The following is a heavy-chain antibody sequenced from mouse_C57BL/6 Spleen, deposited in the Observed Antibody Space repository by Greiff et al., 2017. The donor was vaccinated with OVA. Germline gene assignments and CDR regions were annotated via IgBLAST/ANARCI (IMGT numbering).Heavy chain of an antibody. CDR2: INYDGSST. V-gene: IGHV5-16*01. Sequence: EVKLVESEGGLVQPGSSMKLSCTASGFTFSDYYMAWVRQVPEKGLEWVANINYDGSSTYYLDSLQSRFILSRDNAKNILYLQMSSLKSEDTATYYCARERDYFDYWGQGTSVTVSS. CDR1: GFTFSDYY. J-gene: IGHJ4*01. D-gene: IGHD2-13*01. CDR3: ARERDYFDY.